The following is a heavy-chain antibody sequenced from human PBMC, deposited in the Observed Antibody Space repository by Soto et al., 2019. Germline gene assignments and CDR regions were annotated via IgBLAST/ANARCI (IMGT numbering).Heavy chain of an antibody. D-gene: IGHD6-19*01. CDR3: AREAVAGYSPGANNYGMDV. Sequence: QVQLVQSGAEVKKPGSSVKVSCKASGGTFSSYAISWVRQAPGQGLEWMGGIIPIFGTANYAQKFQGRVTITADESTSTAYMELSSLRSEDTAVYYCAREAVAGYSPGANNYGMDVWGQGTTVTVSS. J-gene: IGHJ6*02. CDR1: GGTFSSYA. CDR2: IIPIFGTA. V-gene: IGHV1-69*12.